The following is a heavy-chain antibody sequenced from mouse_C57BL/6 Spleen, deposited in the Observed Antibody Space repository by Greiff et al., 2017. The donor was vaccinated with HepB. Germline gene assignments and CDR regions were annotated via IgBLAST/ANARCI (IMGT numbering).Heavy chain of an antibody. CDR3: ARIYYGNYEFAY. CDR2: IDPSDSYT. J-gene: IGHJ3*01. Sequence: QVQLKQPGAELVKPGASVKLSCKASGYTFTSYWMQWVKQRPGQGLEWIGEIDPSDSYTNYNQKFKGKATLTVDTSSSTAYMQLSSLTSEDSAVYYCARIYYGNYEFAYWGQGTLVTVSA. CDR1: GYTFTSYW. V-gene: IGHV1-50*01. D-gene: IGHD2-1*01.